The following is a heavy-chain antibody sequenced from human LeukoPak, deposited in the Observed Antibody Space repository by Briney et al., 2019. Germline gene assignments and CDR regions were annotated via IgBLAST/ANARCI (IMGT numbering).Heavy chain of an antibody. Sequence: RPSETLSLTCTVSNYSISSAYYWGWIRQPPGKGLEWIGSIAHGGRPYYNPSLKSRLTISLDTSKNQFSLKLSSVTAADTAVHYCARDSYGDRIFDYWGQGTLVTVSS. CDR3: ARDSYGDRIFDY. CDR1: NYSISSAYY. V-gene: IGHV4-38-2*02. CDR2: IAHGGRP. D-gene: IGHD4-17*01. J-gene: IGHJ4*02.